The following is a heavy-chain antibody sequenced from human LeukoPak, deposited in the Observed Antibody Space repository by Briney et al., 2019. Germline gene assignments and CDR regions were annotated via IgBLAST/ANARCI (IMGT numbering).Heavy chain of an antibody. V-gene: IGHV3-7*01. CDR2: VKQDGSEK. CDR3: ARGTVSSSWMYYYYMDV. CDR1: GFTFSDYW. J-gene: IGHJ6*03. Sequence: PGGSLRLSCAASGFTFSDYWMSWVRQAPGKGLEWVANVKQDGSEKYYVDSVKGRFTFSRDNAKNSLYLQMDSLRAEDTAVYYCARGTVSSSWMYYYYMDVWGKGPTVTVSS. D-gene: IGHD6-13*01.